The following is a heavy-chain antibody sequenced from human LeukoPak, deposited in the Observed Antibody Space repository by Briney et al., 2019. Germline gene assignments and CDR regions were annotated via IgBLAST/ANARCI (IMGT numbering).Heavy chain of an antibody. Sequence: GGSLRLSCAASGFTFSSYWMSWVRQAPGEGLEWVANIKQDGSEKYYVDSVKGRFTISRDNAKNSLYLQMNSLRAEDTAVYYCARMRSSSWCDYWGQGTLVTVSS. D-gene: IGHD6-13*01. CDR2: IKQDGSEK. V-gene: IGHV3-7*01. J-gene: IGHJ4*02. CDR1: GFTFSSYW. CDR3: ARMRSSSWCDY.